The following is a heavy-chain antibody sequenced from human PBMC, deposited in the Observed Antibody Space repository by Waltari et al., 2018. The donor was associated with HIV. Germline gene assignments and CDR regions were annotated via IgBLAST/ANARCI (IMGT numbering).Heavy chain of an antibody. J-gene: IGHJ4*02. D-gene: IGHD1-1*01. V-gene: IGHV3-21*01. CDR3: AREGTGTTWGFDY. CDR2: IRSSSSYI. Sequence: EVKLVESGGGLVKHGGSLRLSCAASGFTFSCYRMNLVRKAPGKGLEWVSSIRSSSSYIYYADSVKGRFTISRDNAENSLYLQMNSLRAEDTAVYYCAREGTGTTWGFDYWGQGTLVTVSS. CDR1: GFTFSCYR.